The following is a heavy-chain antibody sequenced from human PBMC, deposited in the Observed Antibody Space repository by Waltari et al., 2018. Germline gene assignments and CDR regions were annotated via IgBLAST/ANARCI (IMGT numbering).Heavy chain of an antibody. J-gene: IGHJ4*02. Sequence: QLQLQESGPGLVKPSETLSLTCTVSGGSISSSSYYWRWTRQPPGKGLEWIGSIYYSGSTYYNPSLKSRVTISVDTSKNQFSLKLSSVTAADTAVYYCAGTDSGATTSYFDYWGQGTLVTVSS. D-gene: IGHD1-26*01. CDR1: GGSISSSSYY. CDR3: AGTDSGATTSYFDY. V-gene: IGHV4-39*07. CDR2: IYYSGST.